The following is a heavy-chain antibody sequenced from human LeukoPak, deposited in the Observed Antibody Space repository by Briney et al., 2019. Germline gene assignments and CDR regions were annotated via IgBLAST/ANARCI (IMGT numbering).Heavy chain of an antibody. CDR2: ISSSGSTI. D-gene: IGHD2-15*01. J-gene: IGHJ4*02. Sequence: PGGSLRLSCAASGFTFSIYEMNWFRQAPGKGLEWVSYISSSGSTIYYADSVKGRFTISRDNAKTSLYMQMNSLRAEDTAVYYCARDRFGGGFDYWGQGTLVTVSS. CDR1: GFTFSIYE. CDR3: ARDRFGGGFDY. V-gene: IGHV3-48*03.